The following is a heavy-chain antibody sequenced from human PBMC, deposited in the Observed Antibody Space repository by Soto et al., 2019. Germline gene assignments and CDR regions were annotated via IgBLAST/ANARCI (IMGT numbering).Heavy chain of an antibody. CDR3: ARDRGYDAHDYYYNAMDV. CDR2: IRGFSPYT. Sequence: GGSLRLSCISSGFTFRTYTMNWVRQAPGRGLEWVSGIRGFSPYTFYAESVKGRFTISRDNAKNSLYLQMNSLRAEDTAVYYCARDRGYDAHDYYYNAMDVWGQGTTVTVSS. CDR1: GFTFRTYT. J-gene: IGHJ6*02. D-gene: IGHD3-10*01. V-gene: IGHV3-21*01.